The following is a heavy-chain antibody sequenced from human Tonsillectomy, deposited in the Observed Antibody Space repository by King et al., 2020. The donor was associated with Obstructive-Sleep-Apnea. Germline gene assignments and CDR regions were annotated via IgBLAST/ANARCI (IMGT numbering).Heavy chain of an antibody. CDR3: ARGDPLVVNSPDYFDY. J-gene: IGHJ4*02. D-gene: IGHD3-22*01. Sequence: VQLQQWGAGLLKPSETLSLTCAVYGGSFSDYYWSWIRQPPGKGLEWIGEINHSGSTNYNPSLKSRVTISVDTSKNQFSLKLSSVTAADTDVYYCARGDPLVVNSPDYFDYGGQGTLVTVSS. CDR1: GGSFSDYY. V-gene: IGHV4-34*01. CDR2: INHSGST.